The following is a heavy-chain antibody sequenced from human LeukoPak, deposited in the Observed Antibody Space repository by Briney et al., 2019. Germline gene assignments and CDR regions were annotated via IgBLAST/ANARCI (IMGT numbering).Heavy chain of an antibody. CDR1: GFTFSSYA. Sequence: GGSLRLSCAASGFTFSSYAMHWVRQAPGKGLEWVAVISYDGSNKYYADSVKGRFTISRDNSKNTLYLQMNSLRAEDTAVYYCARPDGAHFDYWGQGTLVTVSS. CDR3: ARPDGAHFDY. D-gene: IGHD4-17*01. J-gene: IGHJ4*02. CDR2: ISYDGSNK. V-gene: IGHV3-30-3*01.